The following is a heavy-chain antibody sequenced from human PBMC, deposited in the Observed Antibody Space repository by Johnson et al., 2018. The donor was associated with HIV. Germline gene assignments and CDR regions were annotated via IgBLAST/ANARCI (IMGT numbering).Heavy chain of an antibody. V-gene: IGHV3-72*01. D-gene: IGHD6-19*01. Sequence: VQLVESGGGLVQPGGSLRLSCVASGFTFSDHQMDWVRQAPGKGLEWVGRIRNRVRSYSTDYAASVKGRFTISRDDSKNSVYLQMNSLKTEDTAMYYCTTEEPRSSGWYSGAFDIWGQGTMVTFSS. CDR1: GFTFSDHQ. CDR3: TTEEPRSSGWYSGAFDI. J-gene: IGHJ3*02. CDR2: IRNRVRSYST.